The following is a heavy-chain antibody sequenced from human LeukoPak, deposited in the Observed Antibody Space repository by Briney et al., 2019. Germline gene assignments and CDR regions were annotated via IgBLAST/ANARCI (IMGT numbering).Heavy chain of an antibody. CDR1: GFTFTSSA. Sequence: SVKVSCKASGFTFTSSAMQWVRQARGQRLEWIGWIVVGSGNTNYAQKFQERVTITRDMSTSTAYMELSSLRSEDTAAYYCAADLEGVGATSFDYWGQGTLVTVSS. CDR2: IVVGSGNT. J-gene: IGHJ4*02. D-gene: IGHD1-26*01. CDR3: AADLEGVGATSFDY. V-gene: IGHV1-58*02.